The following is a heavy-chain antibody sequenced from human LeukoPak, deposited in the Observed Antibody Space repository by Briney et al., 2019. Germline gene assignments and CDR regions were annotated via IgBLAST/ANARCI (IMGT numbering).Heavy chain of an antibody. J-gene: IGHJ5*02. CDR3: ARLVYPESWFDP. CDR2: TSYDGRHK. V-gene: IGHV3-30*04. CDR1: AFTFSRFA. D-gene: IGHD1-14*01. Sequence: GGSLRLSCAASAFTFSRFAVHWVRQAPGKGLDWVAVTSYDGRHKYYANSVKGRFTISRDDSKNTLYLQMDSLRAEDTAVYYCARLVYPESWFDPWGQGTLVTVSS.